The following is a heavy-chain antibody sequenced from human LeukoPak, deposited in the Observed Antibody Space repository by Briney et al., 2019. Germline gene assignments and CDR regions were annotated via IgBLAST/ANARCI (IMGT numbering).Heavy chain of an antibody. D-gene: IGHD3-10*01. V-gene: IGHV3-48*03. Sequence: GGSLRLSCAVSGFTFTNARMSWVRQAPGKGLEWVSHISGSGSTIYYADSVKGRFTISRDNAKNSLYLQMNSLRAVDTAVYYCARGYYGSAYYFDYWGQGTLVTVSS. J-gene: IGHJ4*02. CDR3: ARGYYGSAYYFDY. CDR2: ISGSGSTI. CDR1: GFTFTNAR.